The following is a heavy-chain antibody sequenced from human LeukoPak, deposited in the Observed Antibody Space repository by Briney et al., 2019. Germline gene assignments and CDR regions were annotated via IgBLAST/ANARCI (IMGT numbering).Heavy chain of an antibody. CDR1: GYTFTSHS. Sequence: ASVKVSCKASGYTFTSHSINWVRQAPGQGLEWMGWISAYNGNTNYAQKLQGRVTMTTDTSTSTAYMELRSLRSDDTAVYYCARDPGIAAERVRYGMDVWGQGTTVTVSS. D-gene: IGHD6-13*01. CDR2: ISAYNGNT. CDR3: ARDPGIAAERVRYGMDV. J-gene: IGHJ6*02. V-gene: IGHV1-18*01.